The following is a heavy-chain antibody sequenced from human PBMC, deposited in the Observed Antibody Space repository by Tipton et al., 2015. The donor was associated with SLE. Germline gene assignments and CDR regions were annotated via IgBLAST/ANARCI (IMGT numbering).Heavy chain of an antibody. J-gene: IGHJ5*02. V-gene: IGHV4-39*07. CDR2: IYYSGST. Sequence: TLSLTCTVSGGSISGSPYYWAWIRQPPGKGLEWIGSIYYSGSTYHNPSLKSRVTISVDTSRNQFSLRLSSVTAADTAVYYCARDRDYDSTGPLGWFDPWGQGTLVTVSS. CDR3: ARDRDYDSTGPLGWFDP. CDR1: GGSISGSPYY. D-gene: IGHD3-22*01.